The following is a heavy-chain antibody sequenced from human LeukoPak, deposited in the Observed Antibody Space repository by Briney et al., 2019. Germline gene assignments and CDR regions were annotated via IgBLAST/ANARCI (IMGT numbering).Heavy chain of an antibody. D-gene: IGHD6-19*01. J-gene: IGHJ4*02. V-gene: IGHV3-7*03. CDR3: AGGSGWLTEY. CDR1: GFSFSSHW. CDR2: IEGDGSER. Sequence: GVSLRLSCAASGFSFSSHWMSWVRQAPGKGPEWVANIEGDGSERNYLDSVKGRFTISRDNAKNSLHLEMNSLRGEDTAVYFCAGGSGWLTEYWGQGTVVTVSS.